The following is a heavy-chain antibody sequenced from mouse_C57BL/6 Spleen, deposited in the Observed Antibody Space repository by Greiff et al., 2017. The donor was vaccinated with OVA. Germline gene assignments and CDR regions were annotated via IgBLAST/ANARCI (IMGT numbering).Heavy chain of an antibody. D-gene: IGHD2-4*01. CDR2: IDPANGNT. Sequence: VQLQQSVAELVRPGASVKLSCTASGFNIKNTYMHWVKQRPEQGLEWIGRIDPANGNTKYAPKFQGMATITADTSSNTAYLQLSSLTSEDTAIYYCAISFYDYDEGLYAMDYWGQGTSVTVSS. V-gene: IGHV14-3*01. J-gene: IGHJ4*01. CDR3: AISFYDYDEGLYAMDY. CDR1: GFNIKNTY.